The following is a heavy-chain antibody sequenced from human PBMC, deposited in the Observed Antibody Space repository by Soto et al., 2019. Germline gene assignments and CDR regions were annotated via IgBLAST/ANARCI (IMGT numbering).Heavy chain of an antibody. Sequence: SETLSLTCTVSGGSISSYYWSWIRQPAGKGLEWIGRIYTSGSTNYNPSLKSRVTMSVDTSKNQFSLKLSSVTAADTAVYYCAREITMVRGVPYYYYGMDVWGQGTTVTVSS. CDR3: AREITMVRGVPYYYYGMDV. V-gene: IGHV4-4*07. J-gene: IGHJ6*02. D-gene: IGHD3-10*01. CDR2: IYTSGST. CDR1: GGSISSYY.